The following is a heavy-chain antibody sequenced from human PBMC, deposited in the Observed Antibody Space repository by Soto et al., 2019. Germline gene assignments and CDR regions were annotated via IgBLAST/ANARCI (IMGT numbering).Heavy chain of an antibody. Sequence: SQPLSLTCAITGDSVSSNSAGWSWVRQSASRGFEGLGRTYYRSKWYYEYAVSVRGRITINPDTSKNQYSLQLNSVTPEDTAVYFCARGEQYSGRIFDYWGQGTLVTVSS. D-gene: IGHD1-26*01. CDR3: ARGEQYSGRIFDY. J-gene: IGHJ4*01. V-gene: IGHV6-1*01. CDR1: GDSVSSNSAG. CDR2: TYYRSKWYY.